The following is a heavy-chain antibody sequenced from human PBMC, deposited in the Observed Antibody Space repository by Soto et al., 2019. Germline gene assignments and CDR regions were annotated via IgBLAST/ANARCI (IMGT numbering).Heavy chain of an antibody. CDR3: ARGGLDGTYCGGACYTLDY. CDR2: INFDGSYK. CDR1: GFTFSSYG. J-gene: IGHJ4*02. D-gene: IGHD2-21*02. Sequence: QVQLVESGGGVVQPGRSLRLSCAASGFTFSSYGMHWVRQAPGKGLEWVAIINFDGSYKYYADSVKGRFTISRDNSRNTLYLQMDSLSAEDTAVYYCARGGLDGTYCGGACYTLDYWGQGNLVTVSS. V-gene: IGHV3-33*01.